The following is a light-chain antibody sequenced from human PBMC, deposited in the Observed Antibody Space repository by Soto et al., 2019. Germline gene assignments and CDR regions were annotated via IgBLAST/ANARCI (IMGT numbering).Light chain of an antibody. J-gene: IGLJ2*01. CDR1: KLGNKY. CDR3: QAWDSSTVV. V-gene: IGLV3-1*01. Sequence: SYELTQPPSVSVSPGQTASITCSGNKLGNKYACWYQQKPRQSPVVVIYQDSKRPSGIPERFSGSNSGNTATLSISGTQAMDEADYYCQAWDSSTVVFGGGTKLTLL. CDR2: QDS.